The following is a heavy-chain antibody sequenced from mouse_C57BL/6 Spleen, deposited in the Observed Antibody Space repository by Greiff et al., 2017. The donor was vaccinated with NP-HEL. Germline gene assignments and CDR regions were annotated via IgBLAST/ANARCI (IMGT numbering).Heavy chain of an antibody. CDR1: GYAFSSSW. CDR3: AREASGYLYYFDY. Sequence: QVQLQQSGPELVKPGASVKISCKASGYAFSSSWMNWVKQRPGKGLEWIGRIYPGDGDTNYNGKFKGKATLTADKSSSTAYMQLSSLTSEDSAVYFCAREASGYLYYFDYWGQGTTLTVSS. J-gene: IGHJ2*01. D-gene: IGHD3-2*02. CDR2: IYPGDGDT. V-gene: IGHV1-82*01.